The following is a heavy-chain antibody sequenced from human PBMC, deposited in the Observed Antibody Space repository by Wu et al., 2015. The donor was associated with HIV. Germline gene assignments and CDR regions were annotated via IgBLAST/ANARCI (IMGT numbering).Heavy chain of an antibody. CDR3: ARDSHCSSTSCPDGFDY. V-gene: IGHV1-2*02. CDR1: EYRFNDYN. CDR2: INPNNGLT. Sequence: QVHLVQSGGEVKKPGASVKISCKASEYRFNDYNFHWIRQVPGQGLEWIGWINPNNGLTKYAEKFEGRVTITRDTSISTAYMELSRLTSDDTAVYYCARDSHCSSTSCPDGFDYWGQGTLVTVSS. D-gene: IGHD2-2*01. J-gene: IGHJ4*02.